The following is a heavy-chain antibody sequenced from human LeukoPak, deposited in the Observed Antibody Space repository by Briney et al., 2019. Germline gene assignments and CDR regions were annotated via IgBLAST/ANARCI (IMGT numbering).Heavy chain of an antibody. J-gene: IGHJ5*02. D-gene: IGHD3-16*01. CDR1: GGSISSGGYY. CDR2: IYYSGST. V-gene: IGHV4-31*03. Sequence: SQTLSLTCTVSGGSISSGGYYWSWIRQHPGKGLEWIGYIYYSGSTYYNPSLKSRVTISVDTSKNQFSLKLSSVTAADTAAYYCARVAGGGFDPWGQGTLVTVSS. CDR3: ARVAGGGFDP.